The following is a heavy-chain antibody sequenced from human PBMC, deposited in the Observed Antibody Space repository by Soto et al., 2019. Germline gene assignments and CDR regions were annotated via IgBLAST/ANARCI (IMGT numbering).Heavy chain of an antibody. J-gene: IGHJ6*02. CDR1: GGSISSGDYY. V-gene: IGHV4-30-4*01. D-gene: IGHD3-10*01. Sequence: SETLSLTCTVSGGSISSGDYYWSWIRQPPGKGLEWIGYIYYSGSTYYNPSLKSRVTISVDTSKNQFSLKLGSVTAADTAVYYCARATDRGYGSGIFYGMDVWGQGTTVTVSS. CDR2: IYYSGST. CDR3: ARATDRGYGSGIFYGMDV.